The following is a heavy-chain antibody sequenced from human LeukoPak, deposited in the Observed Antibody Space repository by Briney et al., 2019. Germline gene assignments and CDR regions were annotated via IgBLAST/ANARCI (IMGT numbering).Heavy chain of an antibody. CDR3: ARGRGYYHDSSGQGDELFDY. D-gene: IGHD3-22*01. J-gene: IGHJ4*02. Sequence: SVKVSCKASGGTFSSYAISWVRQAPGQGLEWMGGIIPIFGTANYAQKFQGRVTITADESTSTAYMELSSLRSEDTAVYYCARGRGYYHDSSGQGDELFDYWGQGTLVTVSS. CDR1: GGTFSSYA. CDR2: IIPIFGTA. V-gene: IGHV1-69*13.